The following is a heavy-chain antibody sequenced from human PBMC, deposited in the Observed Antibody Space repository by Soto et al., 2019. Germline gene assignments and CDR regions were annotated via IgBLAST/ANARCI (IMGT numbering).Heavy chain of an antibody. V-gene: IGHV3-73*01. CDR3: TRHTVDY. CDR1: GFSFSDPA. CDR2: TRSKAHSYAT. Sequence: PGGSLRLSWAASGFSFSDPAIHWVRQASGKGLEWVGRTRSKAHSYATAFAASVKGRFTISRDDSKNTVYLQMNSLKTEDTAVYYCTRHTVDYWGQGTLVTVSS. D-gene: IGHD4-4*01. J-gene: IGHJ4*02.